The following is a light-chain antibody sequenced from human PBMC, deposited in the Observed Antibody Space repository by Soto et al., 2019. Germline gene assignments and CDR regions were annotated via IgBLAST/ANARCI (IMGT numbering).Light chain of an antibody. CDR1: QSVSSN. J-gene: IGKJ2*01. CDR2: GAS. CDR3: QQYYNWPAYT. Sequence: EIVMTQSPATLSVSPVERATLSCRASQSVSSNLAWYQQKPGQAPRLLMYGASTRATDIPARFSSSGSGTEFTLTISSLQSEDFAVYYCQQYYNWPAYTFGQGTKLEIK. V-gene: IGKV3-15*01.